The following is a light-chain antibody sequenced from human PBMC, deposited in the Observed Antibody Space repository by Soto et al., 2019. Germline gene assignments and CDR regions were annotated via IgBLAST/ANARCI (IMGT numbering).Light chain of an antibody. Sequence: QSVLTQPASVSGSPGQSITISCTGTSSDVGANIFVSWYQQHPGKVPKLMIYTVSSRPSGVSQRFSGSKSGNTASLTISGLQAEDGADYYCSSFTTDSTYVFGTGTKV. CDR2: TVS. J-gene: IGLJ1*01. CDR3: SSFTTDSTYV. CDR1: SSDVGANIF. V-gene: IGLV2-14*01.